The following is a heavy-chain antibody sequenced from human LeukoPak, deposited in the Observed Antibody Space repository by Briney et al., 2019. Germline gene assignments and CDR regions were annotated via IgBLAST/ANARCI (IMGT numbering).Heavy chain of an antibody. CDR2: INPSGGST. CDR1: GYTFTSYY. Sequence: ASVTVSCKASGYTFTSYYMHWVRQAPGQGLEWMGIINPSGGSTSYAQKFQGRVTMTRDTSTSTVYMELRSLRSEDTAVYYCARGPGPADDGGGYCFDYWGQGTLVTVSS. D-gene: IGHD3-22*01. J-gene: IGHJ4*02. CDR3: ARGPGPADDGGGYCFDY. V-gene: IGHV1-46*01.